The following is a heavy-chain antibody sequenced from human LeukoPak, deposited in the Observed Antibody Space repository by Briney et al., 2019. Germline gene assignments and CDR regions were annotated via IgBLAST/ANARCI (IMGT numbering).Heavy chain of an antibody. Sequence: SQTLSLTCTVSGGSISSGSYYWSWIRQPAGKGLEWIGRIYTSGSTNYNPSLKSRVTISVDSSKNQFSLKLSSVTAADTAVYYCARGGYYDFWSGFYFDYWGQGTLVTVSS. J-gene: IGHJ4*02. D-gene: IGHD3-3*01. V-gene: IGHV4-61*02. CDR1: GGSISSGSYY. CDR2: IYTSGST. CDR3: ARGGYYDFWSGFYFDY.